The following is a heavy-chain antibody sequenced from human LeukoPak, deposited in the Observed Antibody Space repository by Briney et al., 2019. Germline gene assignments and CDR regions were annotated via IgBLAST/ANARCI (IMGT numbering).Heavy chain of an antibody. V-gene: IGHV4-39*01. CDR3: ARHGWGYFDWEDY. CDR1: GGSIISTTYY. Sequence: PSETLSLTSTVSGGSIISTTYYWGWIRQPPGKGLEWIGSIYYSGNTYYNPSLRSRVTISVDTSKDHFSLQLTSVAAADTAMYFCARHGWGYFDWEDYWGQGTLVTVSS. D-gene: IGHD3-9*01. CDR2: IYYSGNT. J-gene: IGHJ4*02.